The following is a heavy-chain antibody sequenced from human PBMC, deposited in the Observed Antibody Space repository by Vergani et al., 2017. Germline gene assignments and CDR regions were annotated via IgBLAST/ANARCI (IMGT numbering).Heavy chain of an antibody. J-gene: IGHJ4*02. CDR3: ARRSGIVYDIFSGTQYFFDF. Sequence: QVQLQESGPGLVKPSQTLSLSCTVSGGSVRTSIGYYWTWIRQPAGKTLEWIGEIFSSGTTNYNPSFKNRVTMSVDTSKNQFSLKLNSVTAADTAVYYCARRSGIVYDIFSGTQYFFDFWCQGTLVTVSS. CDR2: IFSSGTT. V-gene: IGHV4-61*02. D-gene: IGHD3-9*01. CDR1: GGSVRTSIGYY.